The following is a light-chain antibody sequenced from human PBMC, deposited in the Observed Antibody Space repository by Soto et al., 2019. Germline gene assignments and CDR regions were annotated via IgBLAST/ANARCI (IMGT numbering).Light chain of an antibody. CDR1: SSDVGDYNY. J-gene: IGLJ2*01. Sequence: QSVLTQPPSASGSPGQSGTISCTGTSSDVGDYNYVSWYQQHPGKAPKLMIYEVNKRPSGVPDRFSGSKSGNTASLTVSGLQAEDEADYYCSSYAGYSNLVFGGGTKLTVL. CDR3: SSYAGYSNLV. V-gene: IGLV2-8*01. CDR2: EVN.